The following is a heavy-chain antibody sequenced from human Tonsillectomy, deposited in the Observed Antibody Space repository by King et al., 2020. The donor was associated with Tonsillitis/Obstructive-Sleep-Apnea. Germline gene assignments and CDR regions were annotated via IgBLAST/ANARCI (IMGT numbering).Heavy chain of an antibody. Sequence: VQLVESGGGVVQPGRSLRLSCAASGFCFSDYPMHWVRQAPGKGLEWVAFISYDGSNKYYADSVTGRFTISRDNSKNTLYLQMNSLRAEDTAVYYCAREHSSLDAFDIWGQGTMVTVSS. V-gene: IGHV3-30*01. CDR1: GFCFSDYP. J-gene: IGHJ3*02. CDR3: AREHSSLDAFDI. D-gene: IGHD6-19*01. CDR2: ISYDGSNK.